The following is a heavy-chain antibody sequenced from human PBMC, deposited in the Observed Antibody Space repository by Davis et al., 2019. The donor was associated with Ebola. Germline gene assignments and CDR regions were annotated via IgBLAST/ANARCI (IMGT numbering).Heavy chain of an antibody. CDR3: ARGTEYYDFWTESYYYYGMDV. CDR1: GGSISSGDYY. V-gene: IGHV4-30-4*01. CDR2: IYYSGST. D-gene: IGHD3/OR15-3a*01. Sequence: LRLSCTVSGGSISSGDYYWSWIRQPPGKGLEWIGYIYYSGSTYYNPSLKSRVTISVDTSKNQFSLKLSSVTAADTAVYYCARGTEYYDFWTESYYYYGMDVWGKGTTVTVSS. J-gene: IGHJ6*04.